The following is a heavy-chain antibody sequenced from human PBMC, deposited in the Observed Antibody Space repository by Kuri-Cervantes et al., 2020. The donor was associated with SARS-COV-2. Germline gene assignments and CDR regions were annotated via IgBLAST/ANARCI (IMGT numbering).Heavy chain of an antibody. Sequence: SVKISCYAAGGTFSSYAISRVLQAAAQGLEGMGGIIPIFAKANYAQKFQGRVTIAADQSTSTAYMELSSLRSADTAVYYCARSTPFRRLVVISEGGAFDIWGQGAMVTVSS. J-gene: IGHJ3*02. CDR2: IIPIFAKA. V-gene: IGHV1-69*13. CDR3: ARSTPFRRLVVISEGGAFDI. D-gene: IGHD3-22*01. CDR1: GGTFSSYA.